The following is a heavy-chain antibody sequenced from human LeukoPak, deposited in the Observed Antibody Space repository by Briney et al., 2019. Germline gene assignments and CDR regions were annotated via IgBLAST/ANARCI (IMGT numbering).Heavy chain of an antibody. CDR1: GGTFSSYA. CDR3: ARGKGYYYYMDV. CDR2: IIPIFGTA. V-gene: IGHV1-69*05. J-gene: IGHJ6*03. Sequence: SVTVSFKASGGTFSSYAISWVRQAPGQGLEWMGGIIPIFGTANYAQKFQGRVTITTDESTSTAYMELSSLRSEDTAVYYCARGKGYYYYMDVWGKGTTVTVSS.